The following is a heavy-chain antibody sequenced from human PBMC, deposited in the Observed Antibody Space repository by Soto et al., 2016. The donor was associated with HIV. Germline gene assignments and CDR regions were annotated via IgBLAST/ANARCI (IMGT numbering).Heavy chain of an antibody. Sequence: QVQLVESGGGLVKPGGSLRLSCAISGFTFSDYYMTWVRQAPGKGLEWLSYINGDSTYINRADSVKGRFIISRDNAKKSLSLQMNSLRVEDTAVYYCAKVTVDDSGDYLFDYWGQGALVTVSS. CDR3: AKVTVDDSGDYLFDY. V-gene: IGHV3-11*05. J-gene: IGHJ4*02. CDR2: INGDSTYI. CDR1: GFTFSDYY. D-gene: IGHD4-17*01.